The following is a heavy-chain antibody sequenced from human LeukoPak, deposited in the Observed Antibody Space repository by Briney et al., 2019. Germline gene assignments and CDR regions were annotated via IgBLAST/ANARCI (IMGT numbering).Heavy chain of an antibody. J-gene: IGHJ6*03. CDR1: GFTFSSFA. D-gene: IGHD3-3*01. CDR3: AKDLGFLEWLGGMVWDYYYMDV. CDR2: ISGSGGST. V-gene: IGHV3-23*01. Sequence: PGGSLSLSCAVSGFTFSSFAMRWVRQATGKGREWVSAISGSGGSTFYADSVKGRFTISRDNSKNTLYLQMNRLRAEDTALYYGAKDLGFLEWLGGMVWDYYYMDVWGKGTTVTVSS.